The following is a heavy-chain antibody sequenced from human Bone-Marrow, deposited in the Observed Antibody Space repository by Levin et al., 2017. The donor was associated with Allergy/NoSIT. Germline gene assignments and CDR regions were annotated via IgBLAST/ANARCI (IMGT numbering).Heavy chain of an antibody. J-gene: IGHJ3*02. D-gene: IGHD5-18*01. CDR3: ARGPIEQLWFSNDAFDI. CDR1: GGSFSGYY. Sequence: SETLSLTCAVYGGSFSGYYWSWIRQPPGKGLEWIGEINHSGSTNYNPSLKSRVTISVDTSKNQFSLKLSSVTAADTAVYYCARGPIEQLWFSNDAFDIWGQGTMVTVSS. V-gene: IGHV4-34*01. CDR2: INHSGST.